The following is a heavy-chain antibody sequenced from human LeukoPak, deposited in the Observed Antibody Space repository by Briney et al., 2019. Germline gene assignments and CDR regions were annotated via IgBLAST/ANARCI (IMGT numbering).Heavy chain of an antibody. J-gene: IGHJ5*02. CDR3: ARGRYDFWSGYSTASYWFDP. CDR2: INHSGST. Sequence: GSLRLSCAASGFTFSSYAMSWIRQPPGKGLEWIGEINHSGSTNYNPSLKSRVTISVDTSKNQFSLKLSSVTAADTAVYYCARGRYDFWSGYSTASYWFDPWGQGTLVTVSS. V-gene: IGHV4-34*01. CDR1: GFTFSSYA. D-gene: IGHD3-3*01.